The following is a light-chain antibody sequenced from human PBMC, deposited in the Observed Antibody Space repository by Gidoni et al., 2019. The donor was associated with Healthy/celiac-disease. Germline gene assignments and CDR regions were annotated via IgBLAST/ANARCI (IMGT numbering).Light chain of an antibody. CDR3: QQYNNWHPWT. V-gene: IGKV3-15*01. Sequence: EIVMTHSPATLSVSPGERATLSCRPSQCVSSNLACYQQKPRQEPRHLIYGAATRATGSPARFSGSGSGTELILTISSMQSEDFAVNYCQQYNNWHPWTFGQGTKVEIK. CDR1: QCVSSN. CDR2: GAA. J-gene: IGKJ1*01.